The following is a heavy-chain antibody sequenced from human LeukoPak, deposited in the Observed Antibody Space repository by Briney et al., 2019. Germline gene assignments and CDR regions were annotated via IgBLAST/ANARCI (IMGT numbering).Heavy chain of an antibody. J-gene: IGHJ4*02. CDR3: ARGGSYTMDKNY. D-gene: IGHD1-26*01. CDR2: MYSSGST. V-gene: IGHV4-39*07. CDR1: GGSISSSSYY. Sequence: SETLSLTCTVSGGSISSSSYYWGWIRQPPGKGLEWIGSMYSSGSTYYNPSLKSRVTISVDTSKNQFSLKLNSVTAADTAVYYCARGGSYTMDKNYWGQGTLVTVSS.